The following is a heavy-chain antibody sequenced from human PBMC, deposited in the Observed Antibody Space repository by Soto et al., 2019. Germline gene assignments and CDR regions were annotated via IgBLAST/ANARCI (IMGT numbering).Heavy chain of an antibody. CDR3: ATDFRGYRDYVSDY. CDR1: GYTLTELS. V-gene: IGHV1-24*01. D-gene: IGHD4-17*01. Sequence: ASVKVSCKVSGYTLTELSMHWVRQAPGKGLEWMGGFDPEDGETIYAQKFQGSVTMTEDTSTDTAYMELSSLRSEDTAVYYCATDFRGYRDYVSDYWGQGTLVTVST. J-gene: IGHJ4*02. CDR2: FDPEDGET.